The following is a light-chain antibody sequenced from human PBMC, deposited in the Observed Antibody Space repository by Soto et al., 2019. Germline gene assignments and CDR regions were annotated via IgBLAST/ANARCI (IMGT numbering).Light chain of an antibody. CDR1: QSISTY. CDR3: QQSYSSPQYT. Sequence: DIQMTQSPSSLSASVGDRVTITCRAGQSISTYLNWYQQKPGKAPNLLIYAASSLQSGVPSRFSSSGSGTDFTLTISSLQPEDFATYYCQQSYSSPQYTFGQGTKLEIK. V-gene: IGKV1-39*01. CDR2: AAS. J-gene: IGKJ2*01.